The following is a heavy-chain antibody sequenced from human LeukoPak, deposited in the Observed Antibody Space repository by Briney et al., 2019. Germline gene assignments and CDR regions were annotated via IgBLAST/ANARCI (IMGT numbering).Heavy chain of an antibody. CDR2: ISSSGSTI. CDR1: GFTFSSYE. D-gene: IGHD3-10*01. J-gene: IGHJ4*02. CDR3: ARVQVRGFFDY. V-gene: IGHV3-48*03. Sequence: QPGGSLRLSCAASGFTFSSYEMNWVRQAPGKGLEWVSYISSSGSTIYYADSVKGRFTISRDNAKNSLYLQMNSLRAEDTAVYYCARVQVRGFFDYWGQGTLVTVSS.